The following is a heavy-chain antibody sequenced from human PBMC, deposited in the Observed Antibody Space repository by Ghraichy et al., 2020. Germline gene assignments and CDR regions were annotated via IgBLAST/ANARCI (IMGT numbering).Heavy chain of an antibody. D-gene: IGHD2-21*02. J-gene: IGHJ4*02. V-gene: IGHV3-30*02. CDR1: GFTFSSHG. CDR2: IRYDGSNK. Sequence: GGSLRLSCAASGFTFSSHGMHWVRQAPGKGLEWVALIRYDGSNKYYADSVKGRFTISRDNSKNTLYLQMNSLRAEDTALYYCAKNCGGDCFLSDYWGQGTLVTVSS. CDR3: AKNCGGDCFLSDY.